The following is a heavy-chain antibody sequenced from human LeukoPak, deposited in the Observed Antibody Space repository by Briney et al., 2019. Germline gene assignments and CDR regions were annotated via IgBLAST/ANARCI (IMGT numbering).Heavy chain of an antibody. D-gene: IGHD6-13*01. Sequence: PGGSLRLSCAASGFTFRSYAMHWVRQAPGKGLEWVANIKQDGSEKYYVDSVKGRFTISRDNAKNSLYLQMNSLRAEDTAVYYCAAIAAAGRIDYWGQGTLVTVSS. CDR2: IKQDGSEK. CDR1: GFTFRSYA. V-gene: IGHV3-7*01. CDR3: AAIAAAGRIDY. J-gene: IGHJ4*02.